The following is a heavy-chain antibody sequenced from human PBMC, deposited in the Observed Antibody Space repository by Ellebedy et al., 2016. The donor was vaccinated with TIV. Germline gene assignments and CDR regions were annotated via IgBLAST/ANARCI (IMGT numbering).Heavy chain of an antibody. D-gene: IGHD6-19*01. V-gene: IGHV3-53*01. CDR3: AGGISVAGTSLGF. J-gene: IGHJ4*02. CDR2: IYSSGGT. CDR1: GFTVSSNY. Sequence: GGSLRLSCAASGFTVSSNYMSRVRQAPGRGLEWVSTIYSSGGTYYAGSVKGRFTISRDNSNNTLYLQMNSLRAEDTAVYYFAGGISVAGTSLGFWGQGTLVTVSS.